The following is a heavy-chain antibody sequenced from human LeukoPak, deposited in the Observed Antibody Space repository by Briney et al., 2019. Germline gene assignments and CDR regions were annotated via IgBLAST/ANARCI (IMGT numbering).Heavy chain of an antibody. D-gene: IGHD6-19*01. J-gene: IGHJ4*02. CDR2: IYHSGST. CDR1: GGSISSGGYS. CDR3: ARRVDSSGWELDY. Sequence: SQTLSLTCAVSGGSISSGGYSWSWIRQPPGKGLEWIGYIYHSGSTYYNPSLKSRVTISVDTSKNQFSLKLSSVTAADTAVYYCARRVDSSGWELDYWGQGTLVTVSS. V-gene: IGHV4-30-2*01.